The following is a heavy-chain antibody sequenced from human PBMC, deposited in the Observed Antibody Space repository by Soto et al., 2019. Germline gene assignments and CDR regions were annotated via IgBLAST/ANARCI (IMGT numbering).Heavy chain of an antibody. CDR2: ISAFSDSI. V-gene: IGHV3-23*01. J-gene: IGHJ4*02. CDR1: GFIFSSYS. D-gene: IGHD2-21*02. CDR3: AKKSRSGGDNWYFDS. Sequence: EVQLLESGGGLVQPGGSLRLSCAASGFIFSSYSMYWVRQAPGKGPEGVAGISAFSDSILYADSVKGRFTISRDNSKNTLYLQLNSLRADDTAVYYCAKKSRSGGDNWYFDSWGQGTLVTVSS.